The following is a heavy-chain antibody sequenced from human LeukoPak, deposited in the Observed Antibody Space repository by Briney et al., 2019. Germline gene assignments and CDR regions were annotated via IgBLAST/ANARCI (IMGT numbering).Heavy chain of an antibody. CDR3: AKAGDIVVVPAAMRGYYYYGMDV. CDR1: GLTFSSYA. D-gene: IGHD2-2*01. Sequence: GGSLRLSCAASGLTFSSYAMSWVRQAPGKGLEWVSAISGSGGSTYYADSVKGRFTISRDNSKNTLYLQMNSLRAEDTAVYYCAKAGDIVVVPAAMRGYYYYGMDVWGQGTTVTVSS. CDR2: ISGSGGST. V-gene: IGHV3-23*01. J-gene: IGHJ6*02.